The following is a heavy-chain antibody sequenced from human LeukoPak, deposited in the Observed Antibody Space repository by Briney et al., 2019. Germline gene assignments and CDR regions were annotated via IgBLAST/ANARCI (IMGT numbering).Heavy chain of an antibody. CDR2: INAGNGNT. J-gene: IGHJ5*02. D-gene: IGHD4-17*01. Sequence: ASVKVSCKASGYTFTSYAMHWVRQAPGQRLEWMGWINAGNGNTKYSQEFQGRVTITRDTSASTAYMELSSLRSEDMAVYYCARSFVDHGDLHPLSPWGQGTLVTVSS. CDR1: GYTFTSYA. CDR3: ARSFVDHGDLHPLSP. V-gene: IGHV1-3*03.